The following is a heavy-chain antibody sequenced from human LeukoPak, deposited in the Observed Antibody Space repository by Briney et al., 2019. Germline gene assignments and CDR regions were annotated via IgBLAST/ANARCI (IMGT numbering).Heavy chain of an antibody. Sequence: ASVKVSCKASGYTFTGYYMHWVRQAPRQGLEWMGWINPNSGGTNYAQKFQGRVTMTRDTSISTAYMELSRLRSDDTAVYYCARDGQYYYDSSGYYYLYYYYMDVWGKGTTVTVSS. J-gene: IGHJ6*03. CDR2: INPNSGGT. V-gene: IGHV1-2*02. CDR3: ARDGQYYYDSSGYYYLYYYYMDV. CDR1: GYTFTGYY. D-gene: IGHD3-22*01.